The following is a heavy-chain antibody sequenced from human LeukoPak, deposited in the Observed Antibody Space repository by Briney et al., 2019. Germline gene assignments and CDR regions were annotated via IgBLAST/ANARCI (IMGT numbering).Heavy chain of an antibody. Sequence: ASVKVSCKAPGYTFTGYYMHWVRQAPGQGLERMGWINPNSGGTNYAQKFQGRVTMTRDTSISTAYMELSRLRSDDTAVYYCARDSSLAAAGDWGQGTLVTVSS. CDR3: ARDSSLAAAGD. CDR1: GYTFTGYY. V-gene: IGHV1-2*02. D-gene: IGHD6-13*01. J-gene: IGHJ4*02. CDR2: INPNSGGT.